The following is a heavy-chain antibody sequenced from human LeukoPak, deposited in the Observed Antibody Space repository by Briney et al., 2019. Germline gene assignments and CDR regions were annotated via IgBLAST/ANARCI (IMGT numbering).Heavy chain of an antibody. J-gene: IGHJ4*02. CDR3: ARVTGYMIEDYFDY. Sequence: SETLSLTCTVSGGSISSSSYYWGWIRQSPGKGLEWIGNIYYSGSTYYNPSLKSRVTISIDTSKNQFSLRLSSVTAADTAVYYCARVTGYMIEDYFDYWGQGTLVTVSS. V-gene: IGHV4-39*07. D-gene: IGHD3-22*01. CDR1: GGSISSSSYY. CDR2: IYYSGST.